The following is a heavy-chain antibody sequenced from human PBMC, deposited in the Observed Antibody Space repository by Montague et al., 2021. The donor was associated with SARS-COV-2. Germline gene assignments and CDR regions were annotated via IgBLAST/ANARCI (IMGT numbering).Heavy chain of an antibody. CDR1: GGSISSYY. V-gene: IGHV4-59*01. CDR2: GCFSCST. J-gene: IGHJ6*02. Sequence: SETLSLTCTVSGGSISSYYYSWIRQPQRKGLELVWYGCFSCSTNYNPSLSRRGSISVDTSKNQYSLKLSFVTVADTDVYYCARGLSRYSSGKTPFLHSEMDVWGQGTTVTVSS. D-gene: IGHD6-19*01. CDR3: ARGLSRYSSGKTPFLHSEMDV.